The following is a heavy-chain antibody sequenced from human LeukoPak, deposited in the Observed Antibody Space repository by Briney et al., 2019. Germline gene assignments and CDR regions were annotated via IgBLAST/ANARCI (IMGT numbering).Heavy chain of an antibody. Sequence: TSSETLSLTCTVSGGSISSYYWSWIRQPAGKGLEWIGRIYTSGSTNYNPSLKSRVTISVDTSKNQFSLKLSSVTAADTAVYYCVRGKYYYDSSPASDAFDIWGQGTMVTVSS. V-gene: IGHV4-4*07. CDR2: IYTSGST. J-gene: IGHJ3*02. CDR3: VRGKYYYDSSPASDAFDI. CDR1: GGSISSYY. D-gene: IGHD3-22*01.